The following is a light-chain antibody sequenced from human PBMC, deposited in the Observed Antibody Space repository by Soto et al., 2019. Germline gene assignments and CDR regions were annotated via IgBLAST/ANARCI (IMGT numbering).Light chain of an antibody. CDR1: RSNIGTNT. V-gene: IGLV1-44*01. Sequence: QSVLTQPPSASGTPGQRVTISCSGSRSNIGTNTVIWYQQLPGTAPNLLLYSNNQRPSGVPDRCSGSKSGTSASLAISGLQSEDEADYYCASWDVSLVVFGGGTKLTVL. CDR2: SNN. J-gene: IGLJ2*01. CDR3: ASWDVSLVV.